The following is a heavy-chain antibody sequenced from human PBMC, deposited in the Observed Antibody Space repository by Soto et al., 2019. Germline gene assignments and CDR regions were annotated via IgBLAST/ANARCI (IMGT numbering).Heavy chain of an antibody. CDR1: GYTFTGYY. J-gene: IGHJ6*02. V-gene: IGHV1-2*02. Sequence: AASVKVSCKASGYTFTGYYMHWVRQAPGQGLEWMGWINPNSGGTNYAQKFQGRVTMTRDTSISTAYMELSRLRSDDTAVYYCASWPEPSSIAARSRSYYYYGMDVWGQGTTVTVSS. CDR3: ASWPEPSSIAARSRSYYYYGMDV. D-gene: IGHD6-6*01. CDR2: INPNSGGT.